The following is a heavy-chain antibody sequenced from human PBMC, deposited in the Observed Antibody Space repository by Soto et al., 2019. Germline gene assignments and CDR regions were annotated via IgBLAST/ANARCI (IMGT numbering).Heavy chain of an antibody. J-gene: IGHJ5*02. CDR3: AGLTSRISAASHGRSNWFDP. D-gene: IGHD2-15*01. CDR2: VYYSGST. Sequence: SETLSLTCTLSGDSITWTSCYWGWIRQPPGKGLEWVGDVYYSGSTYYNPSLKSRLTMSIDTSKGQFSLKMSSVTAADTGVYYCAGLTSRISAASHGRSNWFDPWGQGTLVTVSS. CDR1: GDSITWTSCY. V-gene: IGHV4-39*01.